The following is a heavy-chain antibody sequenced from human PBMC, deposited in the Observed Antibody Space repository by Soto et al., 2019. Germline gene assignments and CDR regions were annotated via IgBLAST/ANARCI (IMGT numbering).Heavy chain of an antibody. CDR1: GGTFSSYT. Sequence: ASVKVSCKASGGTFSSYTISWVLQAPGQGLEWMGRIIPILGIANYAQKFQGRVTITADKSTSTAYMELSSLRSEDTAVYYCASGTWGSYRPFDYWGQGTLVTVSS. CDR3: ASGTWGSYRPFDY. D-gene: IGHD3-16*02. J-gene: IGHJ4*02. CDR2: IIPILGIA. V-gene: IGHV1-69*02.